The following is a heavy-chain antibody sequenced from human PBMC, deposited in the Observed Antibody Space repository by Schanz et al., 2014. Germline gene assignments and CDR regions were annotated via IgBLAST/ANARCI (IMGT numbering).Heavy chain of an antibody. J-gene: IGHJ3*01. CDR1: GFSVSTHY. D-gene: IGHD2-21*01. CDR2: LYINAGST. V-gene: IGHV3-53*01. CDR3: ARDEGRDGYNLAFDV. Sequence: LVVESGGGLVQPGGSLRLSCAVSGFSVSTHYMSWARQAPGKGLEWISSLYINAGSTRYADSVKGRFFISRDSSKNTLFLQMNSLRADDTAIYFCARDEGRDGYNLAFDVWGQGTLVTVSS.